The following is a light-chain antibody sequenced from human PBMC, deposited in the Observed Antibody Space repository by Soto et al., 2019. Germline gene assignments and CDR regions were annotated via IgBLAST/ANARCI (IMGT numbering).Light chain of an antibody. CDR3: QQYSSTLLT. J-gene: IGKJ4*01. CDR1: QSVLYSSNNKNY. Sequence: DIVMTQSPDSLAVSLGERATINCKSSQSVLYSSNNKNYLAWYQQKPGQPPKLLIYWASTRESGVPDRFSGSGSGTDFTLTIRSLQDEDVAVYYCQQYSSTLLTFGGGTQLEIK. CDR2: WAS. V-gene: IGKV4-1*01.